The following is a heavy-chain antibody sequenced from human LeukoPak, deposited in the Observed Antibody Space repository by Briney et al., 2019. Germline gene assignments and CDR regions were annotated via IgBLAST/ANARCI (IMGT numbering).Heavy chain of an antibody. V-gene: IGHV4-30-2*01. J-gene: IGHJ6*02. CDR3: AQGYCSSTSCYRGTDV. CDR2: IYHSGST. Sequence: SQTLSLTCAVSGGSVSSGGYSWSWIRQPPGKGLEWIGYIYHSGSTYYNPSLKSRVTISVDRSKNQFSLKLSSVTAADTAVYYCAQGYCSSTSCYRGTDVWGQGTTVTVSS. CDR1: GGSVSSGGYS. D-gene: IGHD2-2*02.